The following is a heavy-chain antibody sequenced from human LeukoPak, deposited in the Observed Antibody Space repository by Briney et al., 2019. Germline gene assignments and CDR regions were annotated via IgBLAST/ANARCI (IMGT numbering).Heavy chain of an antibody. J-gene: IGHJ4*02. D-gene: IGHD3-3*01. Sequence: SETLSLTCTVSGGSISSSGYYWSWIRQHPEKGLEWIGYIYDSGSTYYNPSLKSRVTISVDTSRNQFSLKLNSMTAADTAVYYCARGGVGHDYWGQGTLVTVSS. V-gene: IGHV4-31*03. CDR3: ARGGVGHDY. CDR1: GGSISSSGYY. CDR2: IYDSGST.